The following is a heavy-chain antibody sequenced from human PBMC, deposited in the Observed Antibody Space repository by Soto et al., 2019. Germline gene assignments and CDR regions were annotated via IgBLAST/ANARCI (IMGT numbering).Heavy chain of an antibody. Sequence: QVQLVESGGGVVQPGRSLRLSCAASGFTFSSYGMHWVRQAPGKGLEWVAVIWYDGSNKYYADSVKGRFTISRDNSKNTLYLQMNSLRAEYTAVYYCARGATANLIYYYYGMDVWGQGTTVTVSS. CDR3: ARGATANLIYYYYGMDV. J-gene: IGHJ6*02. CDR1: GFTFSSYG. CDR2: IWYDGSNK. V-gene: IGHV3-33*01. D-gene: IGHD2-21*02.